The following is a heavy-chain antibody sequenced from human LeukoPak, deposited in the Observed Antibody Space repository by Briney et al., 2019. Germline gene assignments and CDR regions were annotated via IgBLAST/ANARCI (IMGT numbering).Heavy chain of an antibody. Sequence: GGSLRLSCEVSGFIFMNYHVNWVRQAPGKGLEWISYISSSGGRMYYADSVKGRFTISRDNGQNSLYLEMNSLRPEDTAVYYCARGRANRYCSSTSCSYMDVWGKGTTVTVSS. CDR1: GFIFMNYH. J-gene: IGHJ6*03. V-gene: IGHV3-48*01. D-gene: IGHD2-2*01. CDR3: ARGRANRYCSSTSCSYMDV. CDR2: ISSSGGRM.